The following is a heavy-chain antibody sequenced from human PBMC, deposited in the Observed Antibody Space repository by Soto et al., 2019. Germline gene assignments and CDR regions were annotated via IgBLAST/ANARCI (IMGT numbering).Heavy chain of an antibody. Sequence: GSGPTLVNPTQPLTLTCTFSGFSLTTSGVGVGWIRQPPGKALEWLALIYWNDDKRYSPSLKGRLTITQDTSKNQVVLAMTHMDPVDTATYYCAHHTITPVTNWFDPWGLGTLVTVSS. D-gene: IGHD2-2*01. CDR1: GFSLTTSGVG. J-gene: IGHJ5*02. V-gene: IGHV2-5*01. CDR2: IYWNDDK. CDR3: AHHTITPVTNWFDP.